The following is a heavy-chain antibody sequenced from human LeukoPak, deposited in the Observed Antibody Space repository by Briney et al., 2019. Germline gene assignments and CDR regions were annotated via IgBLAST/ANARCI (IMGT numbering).Heavy chain of an antibody. CDR1: GFTFSSYG. CDR2: IRYDGSNK. Sequence: PGASLRLSCAASGFTFSSYGMHWVRQAPGKGLEWVAFIRYDGSNKYYADSVKGRFTISRDNSKNTLYLQMNSLRAEDTAVYYCASEVGATGDYWGQGTLVTVSS. CDR3: ASEVGATGDY. D-gene: IGHD1-26*01. J-gene: IGHJ4*02. V-gene: IGHV3-30*02.